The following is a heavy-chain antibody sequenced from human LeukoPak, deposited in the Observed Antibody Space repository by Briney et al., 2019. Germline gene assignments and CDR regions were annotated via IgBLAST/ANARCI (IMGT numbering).Heavy chain of an antibody. J-gene: IGHJ4*02. V-gene: IGHV3-30*04. CDR3: ARDGGYCSSTSCYTNSFDY. CDR1: GFTFSSYA. CDR2: ISYDGRNK. D-gene: IGHD2-2*01. Sequence: PGRSLRLSCAASGFTFSSYAMHWVRQAPGKGLEWVAVISYDGRNKYYADSVKGRFTISRDNSKNTLYLQMNSLRAEDTAVYYCARDGGYCSSTSCYTNSFDYWGQGTLVTVSS.